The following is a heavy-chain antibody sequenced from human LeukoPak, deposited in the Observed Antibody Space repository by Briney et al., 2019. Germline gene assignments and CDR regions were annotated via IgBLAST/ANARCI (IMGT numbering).Heavy chain of an antibody. J-gene: IGHJ4*02. D-gene: IGHD6-19*01. V-gene: IGHV4-34*01. CDR2: INHSGST. CDR3: ARVVAVAGFIGY. Sequence: SETLSLTCAVYGGSFSGYYWSWIRQPPGKGLEWIGEINHSGSTNYDPSLKSRVTISVDTSKNQFSLKLSSATAADTAVYYCARVVAVAGFIGYWGQGTLVTVSS. CDR1: GGSFSGYY.